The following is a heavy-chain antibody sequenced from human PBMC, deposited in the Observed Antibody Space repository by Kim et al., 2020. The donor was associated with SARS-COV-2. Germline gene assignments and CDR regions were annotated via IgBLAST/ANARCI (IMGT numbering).Heavy chain of an antibody. J-gene: IGHJ5*02. CDR3: AKHYGAPEESTWFDP. D-gene: IGHD3-16*01. CDR1: GFTFSNYG. CDR2: ISGSGGRT. Sequence: GGSLRLSCGASGFTFSNYGMTWVRQSAGGGREWVLSISGSGGRTYSADSVKGRFTISRDNSKNTLYLQMNSLRVDDTAVYYCAKHYGAPEESTWFDPWGQGTLVTVSS. V-gene: IGHV3-23*01.